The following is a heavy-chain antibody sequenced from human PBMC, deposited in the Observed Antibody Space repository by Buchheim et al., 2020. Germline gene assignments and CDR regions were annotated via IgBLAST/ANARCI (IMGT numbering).Heavy chain of an antibody. V-gene: IGHV3-30*18. J-gene: IGHJ4*02. Sequence: QVQLVESGGGVVQPGRSLRLSCAASGFTFSSYGMHWVRQAPGKGLEWVAVISYDGSNKYYADSVKGRFTISRDNSKNTLYLQMNSLRAEDTAVYYCAKVKRFGETVLDYWGQGTL. CDR2: ISYDGSNK. CDR1: GFTFSSYG. CDR3: AKVKRFGETVLDY. D-gene: IGHD3-10*01.